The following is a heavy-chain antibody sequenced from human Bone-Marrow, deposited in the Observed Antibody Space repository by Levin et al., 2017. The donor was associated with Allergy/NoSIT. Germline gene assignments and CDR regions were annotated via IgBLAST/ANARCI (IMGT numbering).Heavy chain of an antibody. CDR3: AKLGKGALEGFSWRREHTMDV. CDR2: ITPIFGTS. Sequence: ASVKVSCKTSGGTLSSYVISWVRQAPGQGLEWMGGITPIFGTSDYAQKFQDRVTITADKSTGAVYMEINNLKSDDTAVYYCAKLGKGALEGFSWRREHTMDVWGQGTTVIISS. CDR1: GGTLSSYV. D-gene: IGHD1-26*01. V-gene: IGHV1-69*06. J-gene: IGHJ6*02.